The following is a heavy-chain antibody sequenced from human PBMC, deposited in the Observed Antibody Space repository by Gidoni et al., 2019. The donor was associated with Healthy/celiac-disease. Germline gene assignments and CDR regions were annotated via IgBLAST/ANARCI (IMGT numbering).Heavy chain of an antibody. CDR3: AREAKRAFDI. J-gene: IGHJ3*02. CDR2: ISYDGSNK. Sequence: QVPLVESGGGLVQPGMSLRLSFAASGFTFSSYAMHWVRPAPGKGLEGVAVISYDGSNKYYADSGKGRFTISRDKSKNKLYLQMNSLRAEDTAVYYCAREAKRAFDIWGQGTMVTVSS. CDR1: GFTFSSYA. V-gene: IGHV3-30-3*01.